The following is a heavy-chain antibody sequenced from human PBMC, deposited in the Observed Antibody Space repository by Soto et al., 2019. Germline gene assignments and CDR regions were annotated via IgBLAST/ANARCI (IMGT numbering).Heavy chain of an antibody. D-gene: IGHD2-15*01. J-gene: IGHJ6*03. Sequence: PSETLSLTCTVSGGSISSYYWSWIRQPPGKGLEWIGYIYYSGSTNYNPSLKSRVTISVDTSKNQFSLKLSSVTAADTAVYYCASVLPYFYYYMDVWGKGTTVTVSS. CDR3: ASVLPYFYYYMDV. V-gene: IGHV4-59*01. CDR1: GGSISSYY. CDR2: IYYSGST.